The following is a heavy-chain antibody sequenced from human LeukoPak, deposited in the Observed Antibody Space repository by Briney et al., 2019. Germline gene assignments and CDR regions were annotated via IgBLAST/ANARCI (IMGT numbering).Heavy chain of an antibody. J-gene: IGHJ4*02. CDR1: GFTFSSYG. V-gene: IGHV3-30*18. CDR2: ISYDGRNK. Sequence: LPGGSLRLSCTASGFTFSSYGMHWVRQAPGKGLEWVAVISYDGRNKHYPDSVKGRFTISRDISTDTLWLQMDSLRTEDTAVYYCAKGPLRGTAAAIDYWGQGTLVTVSS. CDR3: AKGPLRGTAAAIDY. D-gene: IGHD2-2*01.